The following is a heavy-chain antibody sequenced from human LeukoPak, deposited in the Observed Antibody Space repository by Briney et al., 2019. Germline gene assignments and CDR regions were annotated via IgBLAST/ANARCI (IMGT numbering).Heavy chain of an antibody. CDR2: ISGSGGST. CDR1: GFTFSSYA. V-gene: IGHV3-23*01. Sequence: VQPGGSLRLSCPASGFTFSSYAMSWARQAPGKGLDWASAISGSGGSTYYADSVKGRFTISRDNSKNTLYLQINSLRPGGTAVYYFAKGLPPGGAKVVAVRWGQGTMVTVSS. D-gene: IGHD3-22*01. J-gene: IGHJ3*01. CDR3: AKGLPPGGAKVVAVR.